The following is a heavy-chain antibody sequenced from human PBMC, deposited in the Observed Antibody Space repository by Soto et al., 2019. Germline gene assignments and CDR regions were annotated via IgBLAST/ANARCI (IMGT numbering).Heavy chain of an antibody. CDR3: ARVPPHCTNGVCPDYYYGMDV. V-gene: IGHV4-59*01. Sequence: QVQLQESGPGLVKPSETLSLTCTVSGGSISSYYWSWIRQPPGKGLEWIGYINYSGSTNYNPSLRSRVTMSVDTSKKQFSLKLSSVTAADTAVFYCARVPPHCTNGVCPDYYYGMDVWGQGTTVTVSS. J-gene: IGHJ6*02. CDR1: GGSISSYY. D-gene: IGHD2-8*01. CDR2: INYSGST.